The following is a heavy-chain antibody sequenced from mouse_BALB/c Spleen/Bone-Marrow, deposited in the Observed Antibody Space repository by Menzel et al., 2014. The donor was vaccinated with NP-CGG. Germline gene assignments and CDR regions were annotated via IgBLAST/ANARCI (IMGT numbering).Heavy chain of an antibody. Sequence: VQGVESGPGLVAPSQSLSITCTVSGFSLXSYGVHWVRQPPGKGLEWLVVIWSDGSTTYNSALKSRLSISKDNSKSQVFLKMNSLQTDDTAMYYCARNSAGRYGEFAYWGQGTLVTVSA. CDR1: GFSLXSYG. D-gene: IGHD2-14*01. J-gene: IGHJ3*01. CDR3: ARNSAGRYGEFAY. V-gene: IGHV2-6*02. CDR2: IWSDGST.